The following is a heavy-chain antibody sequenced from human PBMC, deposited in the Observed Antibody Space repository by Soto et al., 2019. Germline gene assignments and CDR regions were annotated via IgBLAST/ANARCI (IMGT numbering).Heavy chain of an antibody. CDR1: GFTFSSNA. CDR3: AKHTTLYFDRTGPGDYFDS. CDR2: ITGSGGIT. D-gene: IGHD3-22*01. Sequence: HPGGSLRLSCAASGFTFSSNAMSWVRRAPGKGLEWVSGITGSGGITDYADSVKGQFTISRDNSRNTLYPQMNYLRVEDTAVYFCAKHTTLYFDRTGPGDYFDSWGQGTLVTVSS. J-gene: IGHJ4*02. V-gene: IGHV3-23*01.